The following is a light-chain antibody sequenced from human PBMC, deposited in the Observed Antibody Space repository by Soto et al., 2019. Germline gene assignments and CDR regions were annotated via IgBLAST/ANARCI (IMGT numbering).Light chain of an antibody. V-gene: IGKV3-20*01. J-gene: IGKJ4*01. CDR2: GAS. Sequence: EIVLTQSPGTLSLSPGERATLSCRASQSVSSSYLAWYQQKPGQPPRLLIYGASSRATGIPDGFSGSGSGTDFTLTIIRLEPEDFAVYYCQHYRTSFGGGTKVEIK. CDR1: QSVSSSY. CDR3: QHYRTS.